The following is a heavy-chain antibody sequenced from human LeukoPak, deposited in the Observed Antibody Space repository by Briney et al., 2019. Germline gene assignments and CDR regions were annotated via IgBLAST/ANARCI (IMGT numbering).Heavy chain of an antibody. Sequence: PSETLSLTCAVSGGSISSGGYSWSWIRQPPGKGLEWIGYIYHSGSTYYNPSRKSRVTIPVDRSKNQFSLKLSSVTAADTAVYYCARLYYYDSSGYIDYWGQGTLVTVSS. CDR2: IYHSGST. D-gene: IGHD3-22*01. CDR1: GGSISSGGYS. V-gene: IGHV4-30-2*01. J-gene: IGHJ4*02. CDR3: ARLYYYDSSGYIDY.